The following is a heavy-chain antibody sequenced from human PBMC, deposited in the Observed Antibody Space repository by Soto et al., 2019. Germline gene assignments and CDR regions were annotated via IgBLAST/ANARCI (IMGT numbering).Heavy chain of an antibody. CDR2: IIPIFGTA. Sequence: ASVKVSCKACGGTFSSYAISWVRQAPGQGLEWMGGIIPIFGTANYAQKFQGRVTITADESTSTAYMELSSLRSEDTAVYYCARDVGSHDDFGVVNPPPYYYYGMDVWGQGTTVTVSS. J-gene: IGHJ6*02. D-gene: IGHD3-3*01. CDR3: ARDVGSHDDFGVVNPPPYYYYGMDV. CDR1: GGTFSSYA. V-gene: IGHV1-69*13.